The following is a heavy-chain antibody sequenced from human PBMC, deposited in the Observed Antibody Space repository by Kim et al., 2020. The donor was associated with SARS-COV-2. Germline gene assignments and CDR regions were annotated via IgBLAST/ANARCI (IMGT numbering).Heavy chain of an antibody. V-gene: IGHV3-23*01. D-gene: IGHD1-26*01. CDR1: GFTFSSYA. J-gene: IGHJ3*02. CDR2: ISGSGGST. Sequence: GGSLRLSCAASGFTFSSYAMSWVRQAPGKGLEWVSAISGSGGSTYYADSVKGRFTISRDNSKNTLYLQMNSLRAEDTAVYYCAKDPPIVGATDDAFDIWGQGTMVTVSS. CDR3: AKDPPIVGATDDAFDI.